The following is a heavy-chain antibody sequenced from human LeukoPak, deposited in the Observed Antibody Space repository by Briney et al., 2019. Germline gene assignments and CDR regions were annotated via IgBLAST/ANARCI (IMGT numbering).Heavy chain of an antibody. CDR2: IIPICGTA. CDR3: ASRDHYYGSGSYLGVDY. J-gene: IGHJ4*02. V-gene: IGHV1-69*01. CDR1: GGTFSSYA. Sequence: SVKVSCKASGGTFSSYAISWVRQAPGQGLEWMGGIIPICGTANYAQKFQGRVTITADESTSTAYMELSSLRSEDTAVYYCASRDHYYGSGSYLGVDYWGQGTLVTVSS. D-gene: IGHD3-10*01.